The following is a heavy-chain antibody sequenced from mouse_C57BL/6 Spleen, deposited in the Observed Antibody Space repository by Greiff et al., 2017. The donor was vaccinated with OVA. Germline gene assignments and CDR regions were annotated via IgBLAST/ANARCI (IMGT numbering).Heavy chain of an antibody. CDR3: AKSPYGNYYFDY. V-gene: IGHV1-64*01. Sequence: LQPGAELVKPGASVKLSCKASGYTFTSYWMHWVKQRPGQGLEWIGMIHPNSGSTNYNEKFKSKATLTVDKSSSTAYMQLSSLTSEDSAVYYCAKSPYGNYYFDYWGQGTTLTVSS. J-gene: IGHJ2*01. CDR2: IHPNSGST. D-gene: IGHD2-1*01. CDR1: GYTFTSYW.